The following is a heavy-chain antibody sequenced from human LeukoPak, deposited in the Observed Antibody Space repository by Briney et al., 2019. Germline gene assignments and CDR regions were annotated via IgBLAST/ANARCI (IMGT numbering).Heavy chain of an antibody. CDR1: GFTFATYA. D-gene: IGHD3/OR15-3a*01. CDR3: AKGRGTGTYYYDY. CDR2: LSGSGIST. Sequence: GGSLRLSCAASGFTFATYAMGWVRQAPGKGLEWVAALSGSGISTYYAASVKGRFTTSRDNSENTLHLQMTGLKAEDTAFYFCAKGRGTGTYYYDYWGRGTLVTVSS. V-gene: IGHV3-23*01. J-gene: IGHJ4*02.